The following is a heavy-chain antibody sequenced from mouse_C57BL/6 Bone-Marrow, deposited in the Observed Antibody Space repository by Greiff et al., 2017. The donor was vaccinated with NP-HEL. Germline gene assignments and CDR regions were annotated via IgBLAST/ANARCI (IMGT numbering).Heavy chain of an antibody. J-gene: IGHJ2*01. D-gene: IGHD2-3*01. CDR2: IYPGDGDT. CDR1: GYAFSSYW. Sequence: VKLQESGAELVKPGASVKISCKASGYAFSSYWMNWVKQRPGKGLEWIGQIYPGDGDTNYNGKFKGKATLTVDKSSSTAYMQLSSLTSEDSAVYYCARMGGYYVFFDYWGQGTTLTVSS. V-gene: IGHV1-80*01. CDR3: ARMGGYYVFFDY.